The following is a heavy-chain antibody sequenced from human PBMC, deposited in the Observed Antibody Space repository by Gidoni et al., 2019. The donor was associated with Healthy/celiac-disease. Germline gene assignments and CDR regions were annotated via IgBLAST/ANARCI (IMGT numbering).Heavy chain of an antibody. CDR1: GFTFSTDG. CDR3: ARDGQLRYDYVWGSYRYTPYFDY. Sequence: EVQLVESGGGLVKPGGSRRLSCAASGFTFSTDGLNVGRQAPGKGLELVSSISSSSSYIYYADSVKGRFTISRDNAKNSLYLQMNSLRAEDTAVYYCARDGQLRYDYVWGSYRYTPYFDYWGQGTLVTVSS. D-gene: IGHD3-16*02. CDR2: ISSSSSYI. V-gene: IGHV3-21*01. J-gene: IGHJ4*02.